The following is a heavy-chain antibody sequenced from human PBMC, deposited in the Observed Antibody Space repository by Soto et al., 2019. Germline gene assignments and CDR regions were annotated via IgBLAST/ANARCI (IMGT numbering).Heavy chain of an antibody. J-gene: IGHJ6*02. D-gene: IGHD3-3*01. CDR3: ARDYYHCWRDYYYYGTDV. CDR2: ISSSGSTI. V-gene: IGHV3-11*01. Sequence: QVQLVESGGGLVKPGGSLRLSCAASGFTFSDYYMSWIRQAPGKGLVWVSYISSSGSTIYYADSVKGRFTISRDTAKKALYLKMSSLGAEDTSVYYCARDYYHCWRDYYYYGTDVWGQGTTVTVSS. CDR1: GFTFSDYY.